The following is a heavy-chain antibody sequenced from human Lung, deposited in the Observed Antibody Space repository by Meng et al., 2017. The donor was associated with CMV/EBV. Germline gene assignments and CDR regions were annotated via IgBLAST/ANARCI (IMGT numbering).Heavy chain of an antibody. CDR3: LRRSGGSV. CDR2: IPHRGSS. CDR1: GDSSTNHNW. V-gene: IGHV4-4*02. Sequence: VQLRGAGPALLKPSEPLSLPCAASGDSSTNHNWWDWVGQPPGKGLEWIGEIPHRGSSAYNPSLKGRVSMSIDKSKNQFSLKLTSVTAADTAVYHCLRRSGGSVWGQGTLVTVSS. J-gene: IGHJ1*01. D-gene: IGHD3-10*01.